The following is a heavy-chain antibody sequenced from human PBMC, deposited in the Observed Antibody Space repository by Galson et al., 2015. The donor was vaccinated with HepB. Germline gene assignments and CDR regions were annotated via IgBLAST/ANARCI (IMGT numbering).Heavy chain of an antibody. CDR3: ARARKGYAYYNYYGMDV. CDR2: LNTYNGDT. Sequence: SVKVSCKASGYTFTSYGISWVRQAPGQGLEWRGWLNTYNGDTKYVENLQGRVTMTTDTSTATAHMELRSLRSDDTAVYYCARARKGYAYYNYYGMDVWGQGTTVTVSS. V-gene: IGHV1-18*01. D-gene: IGHD5-12*01. J-gene: IGHJ6*02. CDR1: GYTFTSYG.